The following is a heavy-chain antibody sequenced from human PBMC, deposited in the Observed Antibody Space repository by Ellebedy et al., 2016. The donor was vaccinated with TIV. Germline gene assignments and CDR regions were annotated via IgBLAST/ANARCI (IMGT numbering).Heavy chain of an antibody. CDR2: IDPSDSSGSFT. CDR1: GYTFTLYW. Sequence: GESLKISXKTSGYTFTLYWISWVRQMPGKGLEWMGRIDPSDSSGSFTSYSPSFQGHVTVSTDKSISTAYLQWSSLKASDTAMYYCARHELGSNAAFDSWGPGTLVTVSS. V-gene: IGHV5-10-1*01. J-gene: IGHJ4*02. D-gene: IGHD7-27*01. CDR3: ARHELGSNAAFDS.